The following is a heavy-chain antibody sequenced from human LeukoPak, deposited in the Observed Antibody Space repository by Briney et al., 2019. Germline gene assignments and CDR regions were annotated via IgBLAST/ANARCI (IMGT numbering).Heavy chain of an antibody. CDR3: ARQAAGTSYRPYYYYYYMDV. Sequence: PSETLSLTWTVSGGSISSYYWSWIRQPAGKGLEWIGRIYTSGSTNYNPSLKSRVTMSVDTSKNQFSLKLSSVTAADTAVYYCARQAAGTSYRPYYYYYYMDVWGKGTTVTISS. CDR1: GGSISSYY. D-gene: IGHD6-13*01. CDR2: IYTSGST. V-gene: IGHV4-4*07. J-gene: IGHJ6*03.